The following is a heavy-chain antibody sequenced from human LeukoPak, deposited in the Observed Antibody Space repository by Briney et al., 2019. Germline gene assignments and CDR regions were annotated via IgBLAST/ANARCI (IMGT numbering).Heavy chain of an antibody. CDR3: ARGRGGYYFDY. J-gene: IGHJ4*02. CDR1: GFSVSGNY. D-gene: IGHD3-10*01. Sequence: GSLRLSCAASGFSVSGNYMSWVRQAPGEGLEWVSVIYSDGYTYYADSVKGRFTISRDNSKNTLYLQMNSLRAEDTAVYYCARGRGGYYFDYWGQGTLVTVSS. V-gene: IGHV3-53*01. CDR2: IYSDGYT.